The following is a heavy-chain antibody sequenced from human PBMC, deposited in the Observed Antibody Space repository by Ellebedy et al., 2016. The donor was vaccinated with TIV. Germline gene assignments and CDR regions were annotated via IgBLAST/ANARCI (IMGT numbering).Heavy chain of an antibody. J-gene: IGHJ4*02. CDR2: IWYDGSYK. CDR3: AKPSDPNPGYSASWATYFDY. D-gene: IGHD6-13*01. V-gene: IGHV3-30*02. CDR1: GFTFSSYG. Sequence: GESLKISXAASGFTFSSYGMHWVRQAPGKGLEWVAVIWYDGSYKYYLDSVKGRFTISRDNSKNTVFVQMNSLRVEDTAVYYCAKPSDPNPGYSASWATYFDYWGQGTLVTVSS.